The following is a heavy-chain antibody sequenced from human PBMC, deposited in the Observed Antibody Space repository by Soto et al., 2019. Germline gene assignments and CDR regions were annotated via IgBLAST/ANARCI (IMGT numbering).Heavy chain of an antibody. V-gene: IGHV4-59*01. CDR2: IYYSGST. D-gene: IGHD5-12*01. J-gene: IGHJ4*02. CDR3: ARDRDGYEYFAY. CDR1: GGSISSYY. Sequence: KPADTLSLTCTVSGGSISSYYWNWIRQPPGKGLGWIGYIYYSGSTNYNPSLKSRVTLSVDTSKLPFSLKVRSVTAADTAVYYCARDRDGYEYFAYWGQGTLVTVS.